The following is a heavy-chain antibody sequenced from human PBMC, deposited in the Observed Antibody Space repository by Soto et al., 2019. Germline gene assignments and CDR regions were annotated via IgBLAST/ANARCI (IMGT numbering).Heavy chain of an antibody. CDR2: IYYSGST. D-gene: IGHD3-16*01. CDR3: ATAVVGGAAPDPHWYDHYRMAL. Sequence: QLQLQESGPGLVKPSETLSLTCTVSGGSISSSSYYWGWIRQPPGKGLEWIGSIYYSGSTYYNPSLKSRGTTPEGTSQHQLPPTLRAADAAPSPVYYRATAVVGGAAPDPHWYDHYRMALGGQGTTLTVSS. J-gene: IGHJ6*02. CDR1: GGSISSSSYY. V-gene: IGHV4-39*01.